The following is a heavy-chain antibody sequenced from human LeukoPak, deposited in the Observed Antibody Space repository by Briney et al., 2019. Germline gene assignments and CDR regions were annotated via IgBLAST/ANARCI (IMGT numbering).Heavy chain of an antibody. J-gene: IGHJ6*02. CDR3: AKDDRIQLSGNYYYGMDV. CDR1: GFTFSSYA. CDR2: ISGSGGST. V-gene: IGHV3-23*01. D-gene: IGHD5-18*01. Sequence: GGSLRLSCAASGFTFSSYAMSWVRQAPGKGREWVSAISGSGGSTYYADSVKGRFTISRDNSKNTLYLQMNSLRAEDTAVYYCAKDDRIQLSGNYYYGMDVWGQGTTVTVSS.